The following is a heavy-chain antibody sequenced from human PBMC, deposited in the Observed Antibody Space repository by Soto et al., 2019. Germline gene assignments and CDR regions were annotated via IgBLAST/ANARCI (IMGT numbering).Heavy chain of an antibody. CDR1: GYTFTSYG. V-gene: IGHV1-18*01. D-gene: IGHD2-21*02. CDR2: ISAYNGNT. Sequence: ASVKVSCKASGYTFTSYGISWVRQAPGQGLEWMGWISAYNGNTNYAQKLQGRVTMTTDTSTSTAYMELRSLRAEDTAVYYCARDEAPTAPSTFDYWGQGALVTVSS. J-gene: IGHJ4*02. CDR3: ARDEAPTAPSTFDY.